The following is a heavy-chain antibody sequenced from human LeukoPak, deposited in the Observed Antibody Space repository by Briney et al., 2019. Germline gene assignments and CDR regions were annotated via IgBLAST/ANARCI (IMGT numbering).Heavy chain of an antibody. CDR1: GESFSGYY. J-gene: IGHJ4*02. D-gene: IGHD6-13*01. Sequence: SETLSLTCVVYGESFSGYYWTWIRQPPGKGLEWIGEIIDTGSTKYNSSLKSRVTISVDTSKNQFSLKLSSVTAADTAVYYCARDHLAAALDYWGQGTLVTVSS. V-gene: IGHV4-34*12. CDR3: ARDHLAAALDY. CDR2: IIDTGST.